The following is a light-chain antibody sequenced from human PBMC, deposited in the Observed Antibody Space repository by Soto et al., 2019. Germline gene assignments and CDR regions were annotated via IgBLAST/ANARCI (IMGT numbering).Light chain of an antibody. Sequence: QSVLTQPASVSGSPGQSITISCTGTSSDVGGYIYVSWYQQHPGKAPKLMIYDVTSRPSGVSYRFSGSKSGNTASLTISGLQAEEEADYYCSSYTTSSYYVFGTGTKVTVL. V-gene: IGLV2-14*01. CDR3: SSYTTSSYYV. J-gene: IGLJ1*01. CDR1: SSDVGGYIY. CDR2: DVT.